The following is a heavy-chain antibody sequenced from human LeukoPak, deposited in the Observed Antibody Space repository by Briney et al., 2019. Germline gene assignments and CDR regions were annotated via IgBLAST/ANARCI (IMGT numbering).Heavy chain of an antibody. V-gene: IGHV4-59*01. CDR3: ARVYRNQYSSGWYGAYYFDY. J-gene: IGHJ4*02. CDR1: GGSISSYY. CDR2: IYYSGST. Sequence: SETLSLTCTVSGGSISSYYWSWIRQPPGKGLEWIGYIYYSGSTNYNPSLKSRVTISVDTSKNQFSLKLSSVTAADTAVYYCARVYRNQYSSGWYGAYYFDYWGQGTLVTVSS. D-gene: IGHD6-19*01.